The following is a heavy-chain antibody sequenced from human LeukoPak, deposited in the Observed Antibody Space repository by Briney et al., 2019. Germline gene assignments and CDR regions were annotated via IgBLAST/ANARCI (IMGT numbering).Heavy chain of an antibody. CDR2: IKQDGSEK. J-gene: IGHJ6*02. D-gene: IGHD4-11*01. Sequence: GGSLRLSCAASGFTFSSYWMSWVRQAPGKGLEWVANIKQDGSEKYYVDSVKGRFTISRDNAKNSLYLQMNSLRAEDTAVYYCARTTVTKVGHYYYYYGMDVWGQGTTVTVSS. CDR1: GFTFSSYW. V-gene: IGHV3-7*03. CDR3: ARTTVTKVGHYYYYYGMDV.